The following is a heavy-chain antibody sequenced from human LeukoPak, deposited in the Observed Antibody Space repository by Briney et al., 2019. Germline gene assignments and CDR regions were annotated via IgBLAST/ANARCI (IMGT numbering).Heavy chain of an antibody. V-gene: IGHV3-74*03. J-gene: IGHJ4*02. Sequence: GGSLRLSCAASGFTFDDYGMSWVRQAPGKGLEWVSHIVSDGSSTTYADSVKGRFTTSRDNAKNTLYLQMNSLRAEDTAVYYCVRDNYGVDYWGQGTLVTVSS. CDR3: VRDNYGVDY. CDR2: IVSDGSST. D-gene: IGHD3-10*01. CDR1: GFTFDDYG.